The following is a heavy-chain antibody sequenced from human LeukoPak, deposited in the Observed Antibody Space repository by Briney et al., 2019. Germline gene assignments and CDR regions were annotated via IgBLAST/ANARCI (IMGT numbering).Heavy chain of an antibody. CDR2: ISSSSYI. J-gene: IGHJ3*02. V-gene: IGHV3-21*01. CDR3: ASYSGSDDAFDI. Sequence: GGSLRLSCAASGFTFSSYSMNWVRQAPGKGLEWVSSISSSSYIYYADSVKGRFTISRDNAKNSLYLQMNSLRAEDTAVYYCASYSGSDDAFDIWGQGTMVTVSS. CDR1: GFTFSSYS. D-gene: IGHD3-10*01.